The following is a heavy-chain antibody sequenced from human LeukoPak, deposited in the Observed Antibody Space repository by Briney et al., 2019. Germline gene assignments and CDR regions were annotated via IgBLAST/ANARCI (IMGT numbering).Heavy chain of an antibody. Sequence: GASLRLSCAASGFTFSSYAMSWVRQAPGKGLEWVSAISGSGGSTYYADSVKGRFTISRDNSKNTLYLQMNSLRAEDMAVYYCARDYDSSGYYYGGTFGYWGQGTLVTVSS. CDR1: GFTFSSYA. CDR2: ISGSGGST. CDR3: ARDYDSSGYYYGGTFGY. V-gene: IGHV3-23*01. D-gene: IGHD3-22*01. J-gene: IGHJ4*02.